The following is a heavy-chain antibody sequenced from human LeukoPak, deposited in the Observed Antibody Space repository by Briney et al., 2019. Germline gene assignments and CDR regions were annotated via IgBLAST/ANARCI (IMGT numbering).Heavy chain of an antibody. D-gene: IGHD3-10*01. CDR2: IIPIFGTA. CDR3: AIITMVRGVIITGGWFDP. V-gene: IGHV1-69*13. CDR1: GGTFSSYA. Sequence: SVKVSCKASGGTFSSYAISWVRQAPGQGLEWMGGIIPIFGTANYAQKFQGRVTITADEFTSTAYMELSSLRSEDTAVYYCAIITMVRGVIITGGWFDPWGQGTLVTVSS. J-gene: IGHJ5*02.